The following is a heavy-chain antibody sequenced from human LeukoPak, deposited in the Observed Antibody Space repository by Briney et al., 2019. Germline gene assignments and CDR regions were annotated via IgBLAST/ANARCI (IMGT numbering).Heavy chain of an antibody. CDR1: GYTFTSYG. D-gene: IGHD3-16*02. V-gene: IGHV1-18*01. Sequence: ASVKVSCKASGYTFTSYGISWVRQAPGQGLEWMGWISAYNGNTNYAQKLQGRVTMTTDTSTSTAYMELRSPRSDDTAVYYCARDFNDYVWGNYLLPIDYWGQGTLVTVSS. CDR2: ISAYNGNT. J-gene: IGHJ4*02. CDR3: ARDFNDYVWGNYLLPIDY.